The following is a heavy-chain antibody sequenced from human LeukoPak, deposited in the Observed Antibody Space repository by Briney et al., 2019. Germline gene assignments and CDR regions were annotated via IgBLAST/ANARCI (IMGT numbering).Heavy chain of an antibody. CDR2: INWNGDST. Sequence: PGGSLRLSCAASGFTFDDYGMSWVRQAPGKGLEWVSGINWNGDSTGYADSVKGRFTISRDNAKNSVYLQMNSLGAEDTGVYYCASIWEAVGGFWGQGILVTVSS. V-gene: IGHV3-20*04. CDR3: ASIWEAVGGF. CDR1: GFTFDDYG. J-gene: IGHJ4*02. D-gene: IGHD6-19*01.